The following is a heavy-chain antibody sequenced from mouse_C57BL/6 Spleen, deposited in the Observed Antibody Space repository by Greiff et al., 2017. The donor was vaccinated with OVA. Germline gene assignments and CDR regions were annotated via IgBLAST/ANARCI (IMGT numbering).Heavy chain of an antibody. D-gene: IGHD1-1*01. Sequence: VQLQQSGPGLVQPSPCLSITCTVSGFSLTSYGVHWVRQSPGKGLEWLGVIWRGGSTAYYAAFISRLSISKDNSKCQVFFKMNSLQADDTAIYYCARNPSYSYGSREADYFDYWGQGTTLTVSS. J-gene: IGHJ2*01. CDR3: ARNPSYSYGSREADYFDY. CDR1: GFSLTSYG. V-gene: IGHV2-2*01. CDR2: IWRGGST.